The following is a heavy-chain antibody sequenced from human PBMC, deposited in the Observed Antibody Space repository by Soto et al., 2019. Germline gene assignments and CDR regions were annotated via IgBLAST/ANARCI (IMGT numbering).Heavy chain of an antibody. CDR3: ARDVDIVATMARDNMAAAGTREYYFDY. D-gene: IGHD5-12*01. CDR2: IIPIFGTA. Sequence: QVQLVQSGAEVKKPGSSVKVSCKASGGTFSSYAISWVRQAPGQGLEWMGGIIPIFGTANYAQKFQGRVTITADESTSTAYMELSSLRSEDTAVYYCARDVDIVATMARDNMAAAGTREYYFDYWGQGTLVTVSS. V-gene: IGHV1-69*01. CDR1: GGTFSSYA. J-gene: IGHJ4*02.